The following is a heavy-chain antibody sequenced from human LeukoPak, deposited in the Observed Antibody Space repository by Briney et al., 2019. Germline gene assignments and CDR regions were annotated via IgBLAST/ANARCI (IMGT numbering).Heavy chain of an antibody. D-gene: IGHD3-10*01. J-gene: IGHJ4*02. CDR2: IYYSGST. CDR3: ARDSAMVRGVSFDY. V-gene: IGHV4-59*12. Sequence: ASETLSLTCTGSGGSISFYYWSWIRQPPGKGLEWIGYIYYSGSTYYNPSLKSRVTISVDTSKNQFSLKLSSVTAADTAVYYCARDSAMVRGVSFDYWGQGTLVTVSS. CDR1: GGSISFYY.